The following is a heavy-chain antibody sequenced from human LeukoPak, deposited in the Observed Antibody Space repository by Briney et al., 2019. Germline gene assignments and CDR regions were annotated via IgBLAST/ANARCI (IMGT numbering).Heavy chain of an antibody. CDR3: AKTEATNYDFWSGYYGDY. CDR2: IRYDGSNK. Sequence: GGSLRLSCAASGFTFSSYGMHWVRQAPGKGLEWVAFIRYDGSNKYYADSVKGRFTISRDNSKNTLYLQMNSLRAEDTAVYYCAKTEATNYDFWSGYYGDYWGQGTLVTVSS. V-gene: IGHV3-30*02. D-gene: IGHD3-3*01. J-gene: IGHJ4*02. CDR1: GFTFSSYG.